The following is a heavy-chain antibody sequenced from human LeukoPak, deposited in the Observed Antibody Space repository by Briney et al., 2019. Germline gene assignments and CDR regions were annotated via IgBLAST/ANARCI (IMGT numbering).Heavy chain of an antibody. CDR2: IYRSGST. J-gene: IGHJ6*03. D-gene: IGHD6-6*01. CDR1: GGSISSGSYY. CDR3: ARDFSSSSSVYYYYYMDV. Sequence: SETLSLACTVSGGSISSGSYYWSWIRQPAGKRLEWIGHIYRSGSTNYNPSLKSRVTISVDTSKNQFSLKLSSVTAADTAVYYCARDFSSSSSVYYYYYMDVWGKGTTVTVSS. V-gene: IGHV4-61*09.